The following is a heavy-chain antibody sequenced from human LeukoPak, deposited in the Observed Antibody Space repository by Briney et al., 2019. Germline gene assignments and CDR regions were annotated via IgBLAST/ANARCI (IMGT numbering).Heavy chain of an antibody. CDR1: GGSISSSSYY. Sequence: PSETLSLTCTVSGGSISSSSYYWGWIRQPPGKGLEWIGYIYYSGSTNYNPSLKSRVTISVDTSKNQFSLKLSSVTAADTAVYYCARVGRLWSYFDYWGQGTLVTVSS. V-gene: IGHV4-61*05. CDR2: IYYSGST. J-gene: IGHJ4*02. D-gene: IGHD5-18*01. CDR3: ARVGRLWSYFDY.